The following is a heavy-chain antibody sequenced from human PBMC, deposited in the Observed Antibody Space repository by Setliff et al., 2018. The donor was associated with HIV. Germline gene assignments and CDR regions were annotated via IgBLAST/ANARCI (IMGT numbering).Heavy chain of an antibody. CDR1: GYTFTTYD. CDR3: ARGLRQNRSNSDVFDV. J-gene: IGHJ3*01. CDR2: MNPNSGNT. Sequence: GASVKVFCKASGYTFTTYDINWVRQATGQGLEWMGWMNPNSGNTGYAERFQGRVTMTRDTSISTVYMELTSLRSEDMAVYYCARGLRQNRSNSDVFDVWGQGTVVTVSS. V-gene: IGHV1-8*02. D-gene: IGHD4-4*01.